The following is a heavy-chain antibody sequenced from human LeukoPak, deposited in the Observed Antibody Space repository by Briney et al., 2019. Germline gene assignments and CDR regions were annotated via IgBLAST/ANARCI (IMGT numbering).Heavy chain of an antibody. CDR1: GFTFSGYG. D-gene: IGHD2-2*01. V-gene: IGHV3-23*01. Sequence: GGSLRLSCAASGFTFSGYGMSWVRQAPGKGLEWVSAITGSGDNTFHADSVKGRFTISRDNSKNTLFLQMNSLRADDTAVYYCARYCTTTSCRFYYGMDVWGQGTTVTVSS. CDR3: ARYCTTTSCRFYYGMDV. CDR2: ITGSGDNT. J-gene: IGHJ6*02.